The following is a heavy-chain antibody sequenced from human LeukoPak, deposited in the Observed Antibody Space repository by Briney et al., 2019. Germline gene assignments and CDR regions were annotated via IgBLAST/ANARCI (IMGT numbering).Heavy chain of an antibody. CDR2: IYYSGST. CDR1: GGPISSYY. J-gene: IGHJ4*02. D-gene: IGHD3-10*01. V-gene: IGHV4-59*01. CDR3: ARVVRTVRGVIVFDY. Sequence: SETLSLTCTVSGGPISSYYWSWIRQPPGKGLEWIGYIYYSGSTNYNPSLKSRVTISVDTSKNQFSLKLSSVTAADTAVYYCARVVRTVRGVIVFDYWGQGTLVTVSS.